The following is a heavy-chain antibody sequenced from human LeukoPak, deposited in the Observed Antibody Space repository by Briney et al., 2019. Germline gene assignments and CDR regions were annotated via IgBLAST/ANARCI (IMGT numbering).Heavy chain of an antibody. J-gene: IGHJ4*02. D-gene: IGHD3-3*01. CDR1: GYTFTGYY. V-gene: IGHV1-2*02. Sequence: ASMKVSCKASGYTFTGYYMHWVRQAPGQGLEWMGWINPNSGGTNYAQKFQGRVTMTRDTSISTAYMELSRLRSDDTAVYYCARAANYDFWSGYYTGPADYWGQGTLVTVSS. CDR2: INPNSGGT. CDR3: ARAANYDFWSGYYTGPADY.